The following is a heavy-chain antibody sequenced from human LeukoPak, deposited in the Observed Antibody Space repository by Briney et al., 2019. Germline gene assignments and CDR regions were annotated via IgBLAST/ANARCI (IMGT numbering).Heavy chain of an antibody. CDR3: VKDRYDSSGYDY. J-gene: IGHJ4*02. Sequence: GGSLRLSCSASGFTFSSYAIHWVRQAPGKGLEYVSAISRNGGGTYYADSVKGRFTISRDNSKNTLYLQMSGLRAEDTAVYYCVKDRYDSSGYDYWGQGALVTVSP. CDR1: GFTFSSYA. D-gene: IGHD3-22*01. CDR2: ISRNGGGT. V-gene: IGHV3-64D*09.